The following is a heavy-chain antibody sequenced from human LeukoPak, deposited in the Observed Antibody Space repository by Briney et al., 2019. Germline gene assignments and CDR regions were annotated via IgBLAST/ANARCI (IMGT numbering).Heavy chain of an antibody. V-gene: IGHV4-4*02. CDR2: IFHSGST. CDR1: GASIIGPKW. D-gene: IGHD2-15*01. CDR3: ARDHMAYCSGGSCYGHKFHMDV. J-gene: IGHJ6*03. Sequence: SGTLSLTCTVSGASIIGPKWWNWVRLSPGKGMEWIGEIFHSGSTHYNPSLKSRVTISVDTSKNQFSLILTSVTDADTAVYYCARDHMAYCSGGSCYGHKFHMDVWGKGTTVTISS.